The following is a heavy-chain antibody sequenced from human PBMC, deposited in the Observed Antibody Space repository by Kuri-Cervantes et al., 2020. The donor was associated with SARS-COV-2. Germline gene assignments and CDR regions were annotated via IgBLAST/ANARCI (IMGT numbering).Heavy chain of an antibody. V-gene: IGHV3-74*01. D-gene: IGHD3-16*01. CDR2: INSGGSST. Sequence: GGSLRLSCAVSGFTFSSYWMHWVRQAPGEGLVWVARINSGGSSTSYADSVKGRFTISNDNAKNSLYLQMNSLRAEDTAVYYCSYGGQRYSYGMDVWGQGTTVT. CDR1: GFTFSSYW. J-gene: IGHJ6*02. CDR3: SYGGQRYSYGMDV.